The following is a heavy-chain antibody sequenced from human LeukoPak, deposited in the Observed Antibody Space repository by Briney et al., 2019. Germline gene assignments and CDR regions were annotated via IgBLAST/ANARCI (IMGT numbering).Heavy chain of an antibody. CDR3: ARVEGIYDILTGYYY. D-gene: IGHD3-9*01. CDR2: MYYSGST. V-gene: IGHV4-61*01. CDR1: GDSVSSGSCY. J-gene: IGHJ4*02. Sequence: SETLSLTCSVSGDSVSSGSCYWSWIRQPPGKGLEWIGYMYYSGSTNYNPSLKSRVTMSVDTSKNQLSLKLSSVTAADTAVYYCARVEGIYDILTGYYYWGQGTLVTVSS.